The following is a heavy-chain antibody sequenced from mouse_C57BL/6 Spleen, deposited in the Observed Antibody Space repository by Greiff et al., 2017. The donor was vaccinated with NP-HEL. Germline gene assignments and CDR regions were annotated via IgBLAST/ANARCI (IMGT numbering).Heavy chain of an antibody. V-gene: IGHV1-75*01. J-gene: IGHJ4*01. CDR3: ARRRYYGSSYDYYAMDY. CDR2: IFPGSGST. Sequence: VQLQQSGPELVKPGASVKISCKASGYTFTDYYINWVKQRPGQGLEWIGWIFPGSGSTYYNEKFKGKATLTVDKSSSTAYMLLSSLTSEDSAVYFCARRRYYGSSYDYYAMDYWGQGTSVTVSS. CDR1: GYTFTDYY. D-gene: IGHD1-1*01.